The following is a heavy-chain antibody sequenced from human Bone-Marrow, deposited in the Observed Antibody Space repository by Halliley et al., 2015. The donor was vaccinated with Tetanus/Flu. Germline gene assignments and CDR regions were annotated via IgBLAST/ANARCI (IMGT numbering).Heavy chain of an antibody. CDR2: IHNIGSI. CDR1: GGSTTNYY. D-gene: IGHD2-2*01. Sequence: TLSLTCTVSGGSTTNYYWNWIRQPPGRGLEWIGYIHNIGSISYNPSLKSRVSISLDTSKNQFSLNLTSVTAADTAVYYCARHKTSWDYSFDDWGQGTLVSVS. V-gene: IGHV4-59*08. J-gene: IGHJ4*02. CDR3: ARHKTSWDYSFDD.